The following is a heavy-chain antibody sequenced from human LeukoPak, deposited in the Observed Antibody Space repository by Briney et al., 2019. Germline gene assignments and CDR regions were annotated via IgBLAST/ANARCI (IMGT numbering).Heavy chain of an antibody. J-gene: IGHJ3*02. CDR1: GGSISSYY. V-gene: IGHV4-59*01. D-gene: IGHD6-13*01. CDR3: ARVHSSSWYSIDAFDI. CDR2: IYYSGST. Sequence: SSETLSLTCTVSGGSISSYYWSWIRQPPGKGLEWIGYIYYSGSTNYNPSLKSRVTISVDTSKNQFSLKLSSVTAADTAVYYCARVHSSSWYSIDAFDIWGQGTMVTVSS.